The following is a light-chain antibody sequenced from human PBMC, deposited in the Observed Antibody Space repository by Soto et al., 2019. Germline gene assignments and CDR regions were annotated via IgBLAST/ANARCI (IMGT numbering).Light chain of an antibody. CDR2: DNS. V-gene: IGLV1-40*01. J-gene: IGLJ2*01. CDR3: QSYDSSLSGSV. CDR1: SSNIGAGYD. Sequence: QSVLTQPPSVSGAPGQRVTISCTGSSSNIGAGYDVHWYQHLPGTAPKLPIYDNSNRPSGVPDRFSGSKSGTSASLAITGLQAEDEADYYCQSYDSSLSGSVFGGGTKVTVL.